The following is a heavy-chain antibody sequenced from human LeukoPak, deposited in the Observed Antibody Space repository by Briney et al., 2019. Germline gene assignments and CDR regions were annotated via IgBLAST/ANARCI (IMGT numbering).Heavy chain of an antibody. J-gene: IGHJ6*03. CDR2: IIPIFGTA. Sequence: SVKVSCKASGGTFSSYAISWVRQAPGQGLEWMGGIIPIFGTANYAQKFQGRVTITTDESTSTAYMALSSLRSEDTAVYYCASTSRRLHYYYYMDVWGKGTTVTVSS. CDR3: ASTSRRLHYYYYMDV. CDR1: GGTFSSYA. D-gene: IGHD2-2*01. V-gene: IGHV1-69*05.